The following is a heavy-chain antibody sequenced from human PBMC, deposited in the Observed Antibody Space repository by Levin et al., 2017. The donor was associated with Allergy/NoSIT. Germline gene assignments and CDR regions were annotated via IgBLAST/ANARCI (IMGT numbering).Heavy chain of an antibody. D-gene: IGHD2-15*01. J-gene: IGHJ4*02. V-gene: IGHV3-7*01. CDR1: GFTFSSYW. CDR3: ARDRGYCSGGSCPSQNLFDY. Sequence: GESLKISCEASGFTFSSYWMSWVRQAPGKGLERVANTKQDGSEKYYVDSVKGRFTISRDNAKSSLYLQMNSLRPEDTAVYYCARDRGYCSGGSCPSQNLFDYWGQGTLVTVSS. CDR2: TKQDGSEK.